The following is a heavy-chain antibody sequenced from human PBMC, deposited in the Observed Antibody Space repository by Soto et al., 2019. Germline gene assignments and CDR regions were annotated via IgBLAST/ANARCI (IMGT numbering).Heavy chain of an antibody. Sequence: GGSLRLSCAASGFTFSYYGMHWVRQAPGKGLEWVALISYDGSNKYYADSVKGRFTISRDNSKNTLYLQMSSLRPEDTAVFYCANDRYSYGSVNYPMDVWGQGTKVTVSS. D-gene: IGHD5-18*01. J-gene: IGHJ6*02. CDR2: ISYDGSNK. V-gene: IGHV3-30*18. CDR1: GFTFSYYG. CDR3: ANDRYSYGSVNYPMDV.